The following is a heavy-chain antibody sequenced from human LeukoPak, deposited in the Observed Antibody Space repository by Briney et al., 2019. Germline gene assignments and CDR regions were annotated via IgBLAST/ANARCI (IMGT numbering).Heavy chain of an antibody. Sequence: GGSLRLSCAASGFTFSSYAMSWVRQAPGQGLEWVSAISGSGSSTYYADSVKGRFTISRDNSKNALYLQMNSLRAEDTAVYYCARARSQGANYYFFDYWGPRTLVTVSS. J-gene: IGHJ4*02. CDR2: ISGSGSST. D-gene: IGHD4/OR15-4a*01. V-gene: IGHV3-23*01. CDR1: GFTFSSYA. CDR3: ARARSQGANYYFFDY.